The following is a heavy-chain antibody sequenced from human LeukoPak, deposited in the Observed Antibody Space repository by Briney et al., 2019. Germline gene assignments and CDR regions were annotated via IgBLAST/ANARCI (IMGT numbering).Heavy chain of an antibody. V-gene: IGHV1-18*01. CDR2: ISGYSGNT. D-gene: IGHD6-19*01. CDR1: GYIFTSYG. CDR3: ARLPGVAVSGSMYQFDY. J-gene: IGHJ4*02. Sequence: GASVKVSCKASGYIFTSYGISWVRQAPGQGLEWMGWISGYSGNTNYAQKLQGRVTMTTDTSTSTAYMELRSLRSDDTAVYYFARLPGVAVSGSMYQFDYWGQGTLVAVSS.